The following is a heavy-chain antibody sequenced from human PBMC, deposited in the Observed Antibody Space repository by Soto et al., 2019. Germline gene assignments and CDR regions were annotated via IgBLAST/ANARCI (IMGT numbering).Heavy chain of an antibody. V-gene: IGHV3-21*01. J-gene: IGHJ3*02. Sequence: DVQLVESGGGLVKPGGSLRLSCAASGFNFITFSMNWVRQAPGKGLEWVSSISASSSSIYYAESVKGRFTVSRDNAKNSLYLQMHSLTAEDTALYYCVRDAYNRDAFDIWGQGIKDTGSS. D-gene: IGHD1-20*01. CDR1: GFNFITFS. CDR2: ISASSSSI. CDR3: VRDAYNRDAFDI.